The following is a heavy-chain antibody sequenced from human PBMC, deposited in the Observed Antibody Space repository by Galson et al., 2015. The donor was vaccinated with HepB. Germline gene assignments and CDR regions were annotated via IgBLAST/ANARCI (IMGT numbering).Heavy chain of an antibody. V-gene: IGHV1-18*04. CDR2: ISAYNGNT. CDR1: GYTFTSYG. CDR3: ARVTYYYDSSGYYYVPADFDY. Sequence: SLKVSCKASGYTFTSYGISWVRQAPGQGLEWMGWISAYNGNTNYAQKLQGRVTMTTDTSTSTAYMELRSLRSDDTAVYYCARVTYYYDSSGYYYVPADFDYWGQGTLVTVSS. J-gene: IGHJ4*02. D-gene: IGHD3-22*01.